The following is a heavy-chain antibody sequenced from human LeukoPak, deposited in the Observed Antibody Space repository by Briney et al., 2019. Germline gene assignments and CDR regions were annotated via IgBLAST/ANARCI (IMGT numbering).Heavy chain of an antibody. CDR3: ALSRFLELNFDP. D-gene: IGHD3-3*01. J-gene: IGHJ5*02. Sequence: SVKVSCKASGGTFSSHAISWVRQAPGQGLEWMGGIIPIFGTANYAQKFQGRVTITADESTSTAYMELSSLRSEDTAVYYCALSRFLELNFDPWGQGTLVTVSS. V-gene: IGHV1-69*13. CDR1: GGTFSSHA. CDR2: IIPIFGTA.